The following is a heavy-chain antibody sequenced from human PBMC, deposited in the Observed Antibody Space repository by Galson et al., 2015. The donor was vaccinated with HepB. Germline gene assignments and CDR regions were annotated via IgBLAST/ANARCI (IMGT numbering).Heavy chain of an antibody. Sequence: SVKVSCKASGGTFNSYAISWVRQAPGQGLEWMGGIIPIFGTANYAQKLQGRLTITADESTSTAYMELSSLRSEDTAVYYCARDQGPYYYDSSGYYPYYFDYWGQGTLVTVSS. V-gene: IGHV1-69*13. CDR3: ARDQGPYYYDSSGYYPYYFDY. CDR2: IIPIFGTA. J-gene: IGHJ4*02. D-gene: IGHD3-22*01. CDR1: GGTFNSYA.